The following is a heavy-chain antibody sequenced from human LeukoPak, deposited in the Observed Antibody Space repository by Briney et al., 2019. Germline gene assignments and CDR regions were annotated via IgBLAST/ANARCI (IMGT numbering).Heavy chain of an antibody. Sequence: SETLSLTCTVSGGSISTYYWSWIRQPAGKGLEWIGHFYTSVNTNYNPSLKSRVTISVDTSKNQFSLKLSSVAAADTAVYYCARSRSIVSGYIYYWGQGTLVTVSS. CDR2: FYTSVNT. D-gene: IGHD3-3*01. V-gene: IGHV4-4*07. CDR1: GGSISTYY. CDR3: ARSRSIVSGYIYY. J-gene: IGHJ4*02.